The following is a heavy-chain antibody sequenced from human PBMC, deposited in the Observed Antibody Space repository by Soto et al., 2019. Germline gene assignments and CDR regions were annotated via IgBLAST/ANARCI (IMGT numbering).Heavy chain of an antibody. D-gene: IGHD3-10*01. J-gene: IGHJ6*02. CDR1: GDSVSSNSAA. CDR3: ARTPMVRGVIDYYYGMDV. V-gene: IGHV6-1*01. CDR2: TYYRSKWYN. Sequence: PSQTLSLTCAISGDSVSSNSAAWNWSRQSPSRGLEWLGRTYYRSKWYNDYAVSVKSRITINPDTSKNQFSLQLNSVTPEDTAVYYCARTPMVRGVIDYYYGMDVWGQGTTVTVSS.